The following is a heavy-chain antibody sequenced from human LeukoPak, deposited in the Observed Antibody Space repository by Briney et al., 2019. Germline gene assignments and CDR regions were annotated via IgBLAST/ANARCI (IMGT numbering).Heavy chain of an antibody. CDR1: GGSFSGYC. CDR2: INHSGST. J-gene: IGHJ4*02. Sequence: SETLSLTCAVYGGSFSGYCWSWIRQPPGKGLEWIGEINHSGSTNYNPSLKSRVTISVDTSKNQFSLKLSSVTAADTAVYYCARGAAGGDYWGQGTLVTASS. CDR3: ARGAAGGDY. D-gene: IGHD6-13*01. V-gene: IGHV4-34*01.